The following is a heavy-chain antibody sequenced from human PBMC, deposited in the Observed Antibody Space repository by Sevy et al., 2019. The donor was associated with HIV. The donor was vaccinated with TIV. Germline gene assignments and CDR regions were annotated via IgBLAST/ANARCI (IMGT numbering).Heavy chain of an antibody. J-gene: IGHJ4*02. D-gene: IGHD6-13*01. V-gene: IGHV4-34*01. CDR3: ARGKAAAGPPRGKYYFDY. CDR1: GGSFSGYY. CDR2: INHSGST. Sequence: SETLSLTCAVYGGSFSGYYWSWIRQPPGKGLEWIGEINHSGSTNYNPSLKSRVTISVDTSKNQFSLKLSSVTAAGTAVYYCARGKAAAGPPRGKYYFDYWGQGTLVTVSS.